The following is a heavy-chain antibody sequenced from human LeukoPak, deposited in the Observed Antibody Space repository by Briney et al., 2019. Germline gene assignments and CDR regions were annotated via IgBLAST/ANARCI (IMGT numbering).Heavy chain of an antibody. CDR1: GGTSNSHA. Sequence: ASVKVSCKASGGTSNSHAISWVRQAPGQGLEWMGRIIPNLGTTNRAQNFQDRVTLTAGKSTNTHYMELTSLPSDHTAVYYCATTNYGGCYQLGDFFDFWGQGTLVTVSS. D-gene: IGHD3-3*01. V-gene: IGHV1-69*04. J-gene: IGHJ4*02. CDR3: ATTNYGGCYQLGDFFDF. CDR2: IIPNLGTT.